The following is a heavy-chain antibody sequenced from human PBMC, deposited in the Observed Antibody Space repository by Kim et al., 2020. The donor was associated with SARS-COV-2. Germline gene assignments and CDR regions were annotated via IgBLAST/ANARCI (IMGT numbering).Heavy chain of an antibody. V-gene: IGHV7-4-1*02. CDR2: LDTRTGNP. CDR3: ARDFPQHGVADV. CDR1: GYNFNINS. Sequence: ASVKVSCKASGYNFNINSMIWVRQAPGQGLEWVGWLDTRTGNPTYAQGFAGRFVFSLDSSVTTAYLHISNLKVEDTAVYFCARDFPQHGVADVWGQGTTVIVS. J-gene: IGHJ6*02. D-gene: IGHD3-16*01.